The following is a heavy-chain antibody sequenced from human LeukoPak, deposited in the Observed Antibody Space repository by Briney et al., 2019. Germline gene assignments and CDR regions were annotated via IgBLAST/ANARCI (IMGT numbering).Heavy chain of an antibody. CDR2: ISSSSSYI. V-gene: IGHV3-21*01. D-gene: IGHD3-22*01. Sequence: PGGSLRLSCAASGFTFSSYSMNWVRQAPGKGLEWVSSISSSSSYIYYADSVKGRFTISRDNAKNSLYLQMNSLRAEDTAVYYCAREPKTYYYDSSGYYALDYWGQGTLVTVSS. CDR3: AREPKTYYYDSSGYYALDY. CDR1: GFTFSSYS. J-gene: IGHJ4*02.